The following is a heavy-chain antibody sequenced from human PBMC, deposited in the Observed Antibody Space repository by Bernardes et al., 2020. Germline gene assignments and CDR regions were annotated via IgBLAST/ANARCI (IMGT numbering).Heavy chain of an antibody. CDR3: AREKAGTEYFDF. CDR2: VTTGGGAT. Sequence: ASVKVSCEASGYSLTTYYMHWVRQAPGQGLEWMGTVTTGGGATTYARNFQDRVSMTLDTSTRTIYMDLGSLTSEDTAIYYCAREKAGTEYFDFWGQGTLVTVSS. CDR1: GYSLTTYY. V-gene: IGHV1-46*01. J-gene: IGHJ4*02. D-gene: IGHD6-19*01.